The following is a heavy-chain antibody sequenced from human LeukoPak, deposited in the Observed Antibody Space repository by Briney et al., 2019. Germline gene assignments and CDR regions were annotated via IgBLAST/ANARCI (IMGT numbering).Heavy chain of an antibody. CDR2: IYHSGST. D-gene: IGHD3-22*01. V-gene: IGHV4-38-2*02. J-gene: IGHJ4*02. CDR3: AGGAIWYDSSGHYGPIDY. CDR1: GYSISSGYY. Sequence: KPSETLSLTCTVSGYSISSGYYWGWIRQPPGKGLEWIGSIYHSGSTYYNPSLKSRVTISVDTSKNQFSLKLSSVTAADTAVYYCAGGAIWYDSSGHYGPIDYWGQGTLVTVSS.